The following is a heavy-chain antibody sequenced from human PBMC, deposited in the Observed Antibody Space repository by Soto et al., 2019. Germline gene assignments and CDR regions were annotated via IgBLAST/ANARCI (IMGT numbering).Heavy chain of an antibody. Sequence: QVQLVESGGGVVQPGRSLRLSCAASGFTFSSYAMHWVRQAPGKGLEWVAVISYDGSNKYYADSVKGRFTISRDNSKNTLYLQMNSLRAEDTAVYYCARRCVSHDAFDIWGQGTMVTVSS. V-gene: IGHV3-30-3*01. J-gene: IGHJ3*02. CDR3: ARRCVSHDAFDI. CDR1: GFTFSSYA. CDR2: ISYDGSNK.